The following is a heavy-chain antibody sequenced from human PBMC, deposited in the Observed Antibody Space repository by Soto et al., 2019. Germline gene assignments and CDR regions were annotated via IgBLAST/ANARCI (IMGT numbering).Heavy chain of an antibody. V-gene: IGHV4-59*01. J-gene: IGHJ5*02. Sequence: SETLSLTCTVSGASISSSYWSWIRQPPGKGLEWIGFIYSSGNTNYNPSLKSRVTMSVDTSKNQFSLRLSSVTAADTAVYYCARVTSSGYYDWLAPWGQGTLVTVSS. D-gene: IGHD6-25*01. CDR3: ARVTSSGYYDWLAP. CDR2: IYSSGNT. CDR1: GASISSSY.